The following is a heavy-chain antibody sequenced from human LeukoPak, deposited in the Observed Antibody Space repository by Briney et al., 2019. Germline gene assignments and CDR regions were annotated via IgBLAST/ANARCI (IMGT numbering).Heavy chain of an antibody. V-gene: IGHV1-69*04. CDR2: IIPIFGIA. CDR3: ARDWYYDSSGYYHGPDY. CDR1: GGTFSSYA. J-gene: IGHJ4*02. Sequence: SVKVSCKASGGTFSSYAVSWVRQAPGQGLEWMGRIIPIFGIANYAQKFQGRVTITADKSTSTAYMELSSLRSEDTAVYYCARDWYYDSSGYYHGPDYWGQGTLVTVSS. D-gene: IGHD3-22*01.